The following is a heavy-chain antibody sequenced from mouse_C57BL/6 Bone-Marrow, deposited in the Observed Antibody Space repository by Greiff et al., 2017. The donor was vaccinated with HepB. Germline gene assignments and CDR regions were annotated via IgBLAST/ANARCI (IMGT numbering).Heavy chain of an antibody. V-gene: IGHV1-50*01. D-gene: IGHD1-2*01. CDR2: IDPSVGYT. CDR3: ASLYGETPFAY. Sequence: QVQLQQPGAELVKPGASVKLSCKASGYTFTSYWMQWVKQRPGQGLEWIGEIDPSVGYTNYNQKFKGKATLTVDTSSSTAYMQLSSLTSEDSAVYYCASLYGETPFAYWGQGTLVTVSA. J-gene: IGHJ3*01. CDR1: GYTFTSYW.